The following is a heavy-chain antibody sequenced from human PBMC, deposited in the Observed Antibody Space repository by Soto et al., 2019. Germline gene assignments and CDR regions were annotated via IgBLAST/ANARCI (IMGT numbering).Heavy chain of an antibody. Sequence: QVQLVQSGAAVKKPGSSVKVSCKASGGTFSSYAISWVRQAPGQGLEWMGGIIPVFGTANYAQKFQGRVTITADESTSTAYMELSSLRSEDTAVYYFATSYGDYVLDAFEICGQGTMVTVSS. V-gene: IGHV1-69*12. CDR3: ATSYGDYVLDAFEI. CDR2: IIPVFGTA. J-gene: IGHJ3*02. CDR1: GGTFSSYA. D-gene: IGHD4-17*01.